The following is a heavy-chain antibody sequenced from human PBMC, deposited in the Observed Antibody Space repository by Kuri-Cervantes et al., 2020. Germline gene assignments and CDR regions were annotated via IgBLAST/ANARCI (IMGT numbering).Heavy chain of an antibody. CDR2: IYTSGST. Sequence: SETLSLTCTVSGGSISSSSYYWSWIRQPAGKGLEWIGRIYTSGSTNYNPSLKSRVAISVDTSKNQFSLNLSSVTAADTAVYYCATYFVGVGGRGNWGQGILVTVSS. J-gene: IGHJ4*02. V-gene: IGHV4-61*02. CDR1: GGSISSSSYY. CDR3: ATYFVGVGGRGN. D-gene: IGHD2-21*01.